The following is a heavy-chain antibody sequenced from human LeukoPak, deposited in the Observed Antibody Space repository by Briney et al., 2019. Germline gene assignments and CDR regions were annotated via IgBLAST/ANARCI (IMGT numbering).Heavy chain of an antibody. D-gene: IGHD2-2*01. CDR3: ARVIVVVPAAYYFDY. J-gene: IGHJ4*02. CDR1: GSTFTSYG. CDR2: ISAYNGNT. Sequence: ASAKFSCKASGSTFTSYGISWVRQAPGQGLEWMGWISAYNGNTNYAQKLQGRVTMTTDTSTSTAYMELRSLRSDDTAVYYCARVIVVVPAAYYFDYWGQGTLVTVSS. V-gene: IGHV1-18*01.